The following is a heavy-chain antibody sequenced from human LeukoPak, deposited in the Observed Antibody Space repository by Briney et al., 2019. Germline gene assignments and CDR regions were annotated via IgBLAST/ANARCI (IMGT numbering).Heavy chain of an antibody. V-gene: IGHV4-34*11. CDR3: VRVTFEWWPDS. J-gene: IGHJ4*02. D-gene: IGHD3-3*01. CDR2: IYYSGST. Sequence: PSETLSLTCAVYGGSFSGYYWGWIRQPPGKGLEWIASIYYSGSTYYNPSLKSRVTISVDTSKNQFSLSLTSVTAADTAVYFCVRVTFEWWPDSWGQGTLVTVSS. CDR1: GGSFSGYY.